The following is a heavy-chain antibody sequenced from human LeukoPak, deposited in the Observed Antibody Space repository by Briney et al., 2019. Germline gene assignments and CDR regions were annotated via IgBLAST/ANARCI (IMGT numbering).Heavy chain of an antibody. CDR2: IYPRDGST. J-gene: IGHJ4*02. CDR1: GYSFTSNY. CDR3: ARDQEAFDY. V-gene: IGHV1-46*01. Sequence: GXSVNVSCKASGYSFTSNYIHWVRQAPGQGLEWMGMIYPRDGSTSYAQKFQGRATVTRDTSTSTVHMELSGLRSEDTAVYYCARDQEAFDYWGQGTLVTVSS.